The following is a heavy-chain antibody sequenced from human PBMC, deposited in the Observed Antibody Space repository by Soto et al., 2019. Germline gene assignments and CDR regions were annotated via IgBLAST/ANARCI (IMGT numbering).Heavy chain of an antibody. CDR1: GFTFSSYS. D-gene: IGHD3-22*01. J-gene: IGHJ4*02. CDR3: ATSYEDPYYYDSSGYYRIDY. Sequence: GGSLRLSCAASGFTFSSYSMNWVRQAPGKGLEWVSSISSSSSYIYYADSVKGRFTISRDNAKNSLYLQMNSLRAEDTAVYYCATSYEDPYYYDSSGYYRIDYWGQGTLVTVSS. V-gene: IGHV3-21*01. CDR2: ISSSSSYI.